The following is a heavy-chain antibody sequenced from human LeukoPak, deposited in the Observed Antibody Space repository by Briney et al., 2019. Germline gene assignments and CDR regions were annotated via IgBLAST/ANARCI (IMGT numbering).Heavy chain of an antibody. Sequence: ASVKVSCKASGYSFTGYYMHWVRQAPGQGLEWMGWINPNSGGTKYAQKFKGRVTMTRDTSISTAYMELSRLRSDDTAVYYCARDYVPSPDTVWGQGTLVTVSS. CDR3: ARDYVPSPDTV. J-gene: IGHJ4*02. V-gene: IGHV1-2*02. D-gene: IGHD3-16*01. CDR2: INPNSGGT. CDR1: GYSFTGYY.